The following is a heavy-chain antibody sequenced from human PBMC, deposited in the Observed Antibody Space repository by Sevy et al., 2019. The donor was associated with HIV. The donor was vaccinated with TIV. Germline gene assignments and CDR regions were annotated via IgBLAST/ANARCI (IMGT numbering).Heavy chain of an antibody. CDR2: IKGDGSEK. CDR1: GFTFSNYW. D-gene: IGHD1-26*01. Sequence: GGSLRLSCVASGFTFSNYWMSWVRQAPGKGLEWVANIKGDGSEKYYVASVKGRFTIARDNDKTSLYLQMNSLRDEDTAVYYCARDCNSATCLWGLDVWGPGTTVTVSS. V-gene: IGHV3-7*03. CDR3: ARDCNSATCLWGLDV. J-gene: IGHJ6*02.